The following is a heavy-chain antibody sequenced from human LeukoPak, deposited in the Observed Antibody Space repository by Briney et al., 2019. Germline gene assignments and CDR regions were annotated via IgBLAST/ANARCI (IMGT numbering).Heavy chain of an antibody. CDR1: GGSITNYY. CDR2: IHYSGST. CDR3: ARDLLGGTWGFDY. Sequence: SETLSLTCTVSGGSITNYYWSWIRQPPGKGLEWIGYIHYSGSTKYKSSLKSRVTISVDTSKNQFSLKLNSVTAADTAVYYCARDLLGGTWGFDYWGQGTLVTVSS. D-gene: IGHD2-15*01. V-gene: IGHV4-59*01. J-gene: IGHJ4*02.